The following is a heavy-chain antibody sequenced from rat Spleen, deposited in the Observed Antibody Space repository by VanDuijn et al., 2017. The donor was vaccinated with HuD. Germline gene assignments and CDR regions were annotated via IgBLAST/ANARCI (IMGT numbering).Heavy chain of an antibody. CDR3: TRLGDTHYGYNPLDA. V-gene: IGHV5-25*01. CDR2: ISTSGSNT. CDR1: GFSFCNHY. D-gene: IGHD1-9*01. Sequence: EVQLVESGGGLVLPGRSLKLSCAASGFSFCNHYMAWVRQAPKKGLEWVATISTSGSNTFYPDSVKGRFTISRDNAKSSLYLQMSSLKSEDTATYYCTRLGDTHYGYNPLDAWGQGASVTVSS. J-gene: IGHJ4*01.